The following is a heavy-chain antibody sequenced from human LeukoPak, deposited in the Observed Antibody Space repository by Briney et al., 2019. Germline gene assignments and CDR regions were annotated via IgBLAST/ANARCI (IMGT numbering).Heavy chain of an antibody. CDR1: GFTFSSFG. J-gene: IGHJ4*02. D-gene: IGHD3-10*01. CDR3: ARESRGELFAPPDY. Sequence: PGGSLRLSCAASGFTFSSFGMHWVRQAPGKGLEGVAIIWYNGRNETYADSVKGRFTISRDNSKNTLYLYMNSLRAEDTAVYYCARESRGELFAPPDYWGQGTLVTVSS. V-gene: IGHV3-33*01. CDR2: IWYNGRNE.